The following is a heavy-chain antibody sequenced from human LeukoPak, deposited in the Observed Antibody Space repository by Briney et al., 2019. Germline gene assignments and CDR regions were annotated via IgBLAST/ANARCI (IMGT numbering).Heavy chain of an antibody. CDR1: GYTFTSYY. CDR2: INPSGGST. J-gene: IGHJ4*02. CDR3: ARAGYSSGWSSYYFDY. D-gene: IGHD6-19*01. Sequence: ASVKVSCKASGYTFTSYYMHWVRQAPGQGLEWMGIINPSGGSTSYAQKFQGRVTMTRDTSTSTVYMELSRLRSDDTAVYYCARAGYSSGWSSYYFDYWGQGTLVTVSS. V-gene: IGHV1-46*01.